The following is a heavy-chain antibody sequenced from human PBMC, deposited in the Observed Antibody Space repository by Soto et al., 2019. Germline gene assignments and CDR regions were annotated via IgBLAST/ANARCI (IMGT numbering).Heavy chain of an antibody. V-gene: IGHV4-39*02. J-gene: IGHJ3*01. CDR2: IYYAGST. CDR1: GGSITTSSYN. CDR3: ARFYGNAFDV. Sequence: LSPTCSVSGGSITTSSYNWDWLRQPPGKGLEWIGTIYYAGSTSYNPSLRSQVAISVDTSKNHFALKVNSGTAADTAVYYCARFYGNAFDVWGRGTVVTVSS. D-gene: IGHD3-10*01.